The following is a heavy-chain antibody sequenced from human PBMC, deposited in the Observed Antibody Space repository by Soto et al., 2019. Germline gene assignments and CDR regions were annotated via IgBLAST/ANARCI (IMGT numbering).Heavy chain of an antibody. V-gene: IGHV4-59*01. J-gene: IGHJ3*02. Sequence: PSETLSLTCTVSGGSIIGYNWSWIRQPPGKGLEWMGYIYYSGSTNYNPSLKGRVTISVDTSKNQFSLKLSSVTAADTAVYYCATSPADFWSGYYKYAFDIWGHGTMVTVSS. CDR3: ATSPADFWSGYYKYAFDI. D-gene: IGHD3-3*01. CDR2: IYYSGST. CDR1: GGSIIGYN.